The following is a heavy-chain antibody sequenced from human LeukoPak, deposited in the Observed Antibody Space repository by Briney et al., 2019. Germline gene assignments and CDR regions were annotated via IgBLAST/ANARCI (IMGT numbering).Heavy chain of an antibody. Sequence: GGSLRLSCAASGFTFSSYGMSWVRQAPGKGLEWVSAISGSGGSTYYADSVKGRFTISRDNSKNTLYLQMNSLRAEDTAVYYCAKTHYYDSSGYYNYFDYWGQGTLVTVSS. CDR3: AKTHYYDSSGYYNYFDY. V-gene: IGHV3-23*01. D-gene: IGHD3-22*01. CDR2: ISGSGGST. CDR1: GFTFSSYG. J-gene: IGHJ4*02.